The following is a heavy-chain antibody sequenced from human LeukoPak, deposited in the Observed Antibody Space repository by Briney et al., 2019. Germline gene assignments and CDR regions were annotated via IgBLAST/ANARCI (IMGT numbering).Heavy chain of an antibody. CDR2: ISSSGSTI. J-gene: IGHJ4*02. Sequence: PGGSLRLSCAASGFTFSSYEMNWVRQAPGKGLEWVSYISSSGSTIYYADSVKGRFTISRDNAKNSLYLQMNSLRAEDTAVYYCARVQWEIYSYGFGGGDYWGQGTLVTVSS. D-gene: IGHD5-18*01. CDR1: GFTFSSYE. V-gene: IGHV3-48*03. CDR3: ARVQWEIYSYGFGGGDY.